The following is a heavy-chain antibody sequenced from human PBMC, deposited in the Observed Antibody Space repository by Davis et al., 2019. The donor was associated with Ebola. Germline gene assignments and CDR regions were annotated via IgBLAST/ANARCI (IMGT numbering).Heavy chain of an antibody. CDR1: GGSFSGYY. J-gene: IGHJ4*02. CDR2: INHSGST. D-gene: IGHD3-10*01. CDR3: ARRAYYYGSGSYQTPFDY. Sequence: PSETLSLTCAVYGGSFSGYYWSWIRQPPGKGLEWIGEINHSGSTNYNPSLKSRVTISVDTSKNQFSLKLSSVTAADTAVYYCARRAYYYGSGSYQTPFDYWGQGTLVTVSS. V-gene: IGHV4-34*01.